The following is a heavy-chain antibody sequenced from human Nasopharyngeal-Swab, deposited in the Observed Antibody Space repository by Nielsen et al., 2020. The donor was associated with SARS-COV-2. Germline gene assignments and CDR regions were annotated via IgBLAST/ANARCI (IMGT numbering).Heavy chain of an antibody. CDR1: GFTFSSYW. CDR3: ARATEGGSGSYYKPTNYYYGMDV. D-gene: IGHD3-10*01. CDR2: IKQDGSEK. J-gene: IGHJ6*02. V-gene: IGHV3-7*03. Sequence: GGSLRLSCAASGFTFSSYWMSWVRQAPGKGLEGVANIKQDGSEKYYVDSVKGRFTISRDNAKNSLYLQMNSLRAEDTAVYYCARATEGGSGSYYKPTNYYYGMDVWGQGTTVTVSS.